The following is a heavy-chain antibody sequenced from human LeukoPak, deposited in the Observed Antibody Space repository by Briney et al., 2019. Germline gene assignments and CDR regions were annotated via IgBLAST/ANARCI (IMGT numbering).Heavy chain of an antibody. D-gene: IGHD4-11*01. CDR1: GYTFTGYY. V-gene: IGHV1-2*02. CDR2: INPNSGGT. CDR3: ARGPNTAGNYRAFDL. Sequence: ASVKVSCKASGYTFTGYYMHWVRQAPGQGLEWMGWINPNSGGTNYAQKFQGRVTMTRDTSTSTAYMELSRLRSDDTAAYYCARGPNTAGNYRAFDLWGQGTKVTVSS. J-gene: IGHJ3*01.